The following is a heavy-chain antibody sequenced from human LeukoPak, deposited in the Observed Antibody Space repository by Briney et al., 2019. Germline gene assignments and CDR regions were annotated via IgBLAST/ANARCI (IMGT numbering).Heavy chain of an antibody. J-gene: IGHJ4*02. D-gene: IGHD6-13*01. V-gene: IGHV4-59*08. CDR1: GGSISSYY. CDR3: ARKIALRSTHDY. Sequence: PSETLSLTCTVSGGSISSYYWSWIRQPPGKGLEWIGYIYYSGSTNYNSSLKSRITISVDTSKNQFSLKLRSVTAADTAVYYCARKIALRSTHDYWGQGTLVTVSS. CDR2: IYYSGST.